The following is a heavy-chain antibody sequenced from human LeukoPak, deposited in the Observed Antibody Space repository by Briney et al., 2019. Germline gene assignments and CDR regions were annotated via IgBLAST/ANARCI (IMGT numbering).Heavy chain of an antibody. CDR3: ARRLYCSGGSCYSYSWFDP. CDR2: IYYSGST. J-gene: IGHJ5*02. Sequence: SETLSLTCTVSGGSISSSSDYWGWIRQPPGKGLEWIGSIYYSGSTYYNPSLKSRVTISVDTSKNQFSLKLSSVTAADTAVYYCARRLYCSGGSCYSYSWFDPWGQGTLVTVSS. CDR1: GGSISSSSDY. V-gene: IGHV4-39*01. D-gene: IGHD2-15*01.